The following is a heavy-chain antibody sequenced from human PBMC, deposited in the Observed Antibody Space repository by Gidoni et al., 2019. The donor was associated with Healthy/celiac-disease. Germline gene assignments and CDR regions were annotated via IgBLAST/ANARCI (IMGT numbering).Heavy chain of an antibody. V-gene: IGHV1-3*01. CDR3: ARDRSLYSSGCSH. CDR2: INAGNGNT. Sequence: QVQLVQSGAEVKKPGASVTVSCKASGYTFTSYAMHWVRQAPGQRLEWMGWINAGNGNTKYSQKFQGRVTITRDTSASTAYMELSSLRAEDTAVYYCARDRSLYSSGCSHWGQGTLVTVSS. J-gene: IGHJ4*02. D-gene: IGHD6-19*01. CDR1: GYTFTSYA.